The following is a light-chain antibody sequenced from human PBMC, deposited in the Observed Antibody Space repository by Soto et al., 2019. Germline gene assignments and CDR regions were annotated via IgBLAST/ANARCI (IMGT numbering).Light chain of an antibody. V-gene: IGKV3-11*01. CDR3: QQRSNWPPT. J-gene: IGKJ3*01. CDR1: QSVSSY. CDR2: DAS. Sequence: EIVLTQSPATLSLSPGERATLSCRASQSVSSYSAWYQQKPGQAPRLFIYDASNRATGIPARFSGSGSGTDFTPTIRSLEPEDFALSYCQQRSNWPPTFGPGTKVDVK.